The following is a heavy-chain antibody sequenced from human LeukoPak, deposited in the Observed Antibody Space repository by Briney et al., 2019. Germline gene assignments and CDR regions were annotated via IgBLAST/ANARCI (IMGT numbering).Heavy chain of an antibody. CDR3: AGERGEEYSSGWYKRNYFDN. V-gene: IGHV4-39*07. CDR1: GDSFSSVTDY. D-gene: IGHD6-19*01. Sequence: PSETLSLTCTVSGDSFSSVTDYWPWIRQPPGKGLEWIASGDYSGGTYYNPSLESRVAISADMSKNQFSLKLTSVTGADTAVYYCAGERGEEYSSGWYKRNYFDNWGQGIRVTVSS. CDR2: GDYSGGT. J-gene: IGHJ4*02.